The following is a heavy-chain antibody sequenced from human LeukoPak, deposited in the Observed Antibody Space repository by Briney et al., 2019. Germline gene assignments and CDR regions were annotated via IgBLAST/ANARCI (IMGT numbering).Heavy chain of an antibody. CDR3: ARGYCTNAVCSLGPTQA. Sequence: SETLSLTCTVSGGSISSSSDYWGWIRQPPGKGLEWIGSIYSSGSTYYNPSLKSRVTISVDTSNNQFSLKLSSVTAADTAIYYCARGYCTNAVCSLGPTQAWGQGTLVTVSS. J-gene: IGHJ4*02. CDR1: GGSISSSSDY. D-gene: IGHD2-8*01. V-gene: IGHV4-39*07. CDR2: IYSSGST.